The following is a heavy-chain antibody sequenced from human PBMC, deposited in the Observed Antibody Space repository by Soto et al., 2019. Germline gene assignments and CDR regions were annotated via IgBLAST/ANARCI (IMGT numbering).Heavy chain of an antibody. V-gene: IGHV3-33*01. CDR2: IWYDGSNK. Sequence: QVQLVESGGGVVQPGRSLRLSCAASGFTCSSYGMHWVRQAPGKGLEWVAVIWYDGSNKYYADSVKGRFTISRDNSKNTLYLQMNSLRAEDTAVYYCARDVGTVGLWDYWGQGTLVTVSS. CDR3: ARDVGTVGLWDY. D-gene: IGHD1-1*01. J-gene: IGHJ4*02. CDR1: GFTCSSYG.